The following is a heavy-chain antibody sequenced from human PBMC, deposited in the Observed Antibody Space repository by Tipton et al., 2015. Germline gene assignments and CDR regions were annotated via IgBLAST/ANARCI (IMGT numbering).Heavy chain of an antibody. J-gene: IGHJ3*02. CDR1: GGSISSGGYY. D-gene: IGHD3-22*01. CDR2: MYYSGST. Sequence: TLSLTCTVSGGSISSGGYYWSWIRQHPGKGLEWIGYMYYSGSTHYNPSLKSRVSMSVDTSKNQFSLKLTSVTAADTAVYFCAREYDTRGYGVDDAFDIWGRGTMVTVSS. CDR3: AREYDTRGYGVDDAFDI. V-gene: IGHV4-31*03.